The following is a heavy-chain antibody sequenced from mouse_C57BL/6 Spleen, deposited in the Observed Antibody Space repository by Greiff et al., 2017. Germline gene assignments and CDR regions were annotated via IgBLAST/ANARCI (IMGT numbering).Heavy chain of an antibody. CDR3: ARALRGYDPWFAY. V-gene: IGHV1-80*01. CDR1: GYAFSSYW. Sequence: VQLQQSGAELVKPGASVKISCKASGYAFSSYWMNWVKQRPGKGLEWIGQIYPGDGDTNYNGKFKGKATLTADKSSSTSYMQLSSLTSEDAAVYVGARALRGYDPWFAYWGQGTLVTVSA. J-gene: IGHJ3*01. CDR2: IYPGDGDT. D-gene: IGHD2-3*01.